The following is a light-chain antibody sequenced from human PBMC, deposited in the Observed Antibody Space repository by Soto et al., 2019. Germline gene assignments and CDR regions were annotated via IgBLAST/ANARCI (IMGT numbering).Light chain of an antibody. J-gene: IGLJ1*01. Sequence: QSVLTQPPSASGSPGQSVAISCTGTSSDVGGYNYVSWYQQHPGEAPKLMIYEVNKRPSGVPDRFSGSKSGNTASLTVSGLQAEDEADYYCSSYAGSSNVFGTGTKLTV. CDR3: SSYAGSSNV. CDR1: SSDVGGYNY. V-gene: IGLV2-8*01. CDR2: EVN.